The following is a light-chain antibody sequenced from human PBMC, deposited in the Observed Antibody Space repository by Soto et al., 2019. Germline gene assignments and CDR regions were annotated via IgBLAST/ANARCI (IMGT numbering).Light chain of an antibody. CDR3: QQYNSWLWT. Sequence: EIVMTQSPATLSVSPGDGATLSCRASQSVDSNLAWYQQKPGQTPRLLIYGASTRATGIPARFSGSGSGTEFTLIISSLQSEDSAVYYCQQYNSWLWTFGQGTKVDIK. CDR1: QSVDSN. CDR2: GAS. J-gene: IGKJ1*01. V-gene: IGKV3-15*01.